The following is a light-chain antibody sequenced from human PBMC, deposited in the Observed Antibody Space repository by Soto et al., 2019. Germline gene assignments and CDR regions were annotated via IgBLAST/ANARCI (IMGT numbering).Light chain of an antibody. CDR2: QDN. Sequence: SYELTQPPSVSVSPGQTASITCSGDKLGDKYACWYQQRPGQSPVLVIYQDNKRPSRIPERFSGSNSGNTATLTISGTQARDEADYYCQAWDSSTVVCGGGTKLTVL. CDR1: KLGDKY. J-gene: IGLJ2*01. CDR3: QAWDSSTVV. V-gene: IGLV3-1*01.